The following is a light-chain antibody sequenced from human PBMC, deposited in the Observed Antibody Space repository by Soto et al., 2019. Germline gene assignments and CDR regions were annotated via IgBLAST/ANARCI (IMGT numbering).Light chain of an antibody. CDR3: QQYNSYPWT. CDR2: AAS. CDR1: QVSRND. J-gene: IGKJ1*01. V-gene: IGKV1-6*01. Sequence: AIQMTQSQYSLPASAGERVTLTCRASQVSRNDLGWYQQEPGKAPKLLIYAASSLQSGVPSRFSGSGSGTDFTLTISSLQPDDFATYYCQQYNSYPWTFGQGTKVDIK.